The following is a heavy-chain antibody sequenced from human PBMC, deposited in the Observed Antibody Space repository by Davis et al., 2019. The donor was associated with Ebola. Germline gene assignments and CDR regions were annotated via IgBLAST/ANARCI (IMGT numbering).Heavy chain of an antibody. CDR3: ASTYGAGSYWYFEH. J-gene: IGHJ4*02. D-gene: IGHD3-10*01. CDR2: IYYSGST. CDR1: GGSISSSSYY. V-gene: IGHV4-39*07. Sequence: SETLSLTCTVSGGSISSSSYYWGWIRQPPGKGLEWIGSIYYSGSTYYNPSLKSRVTISVDTSKNQFSLKLTSVTAADTAVYYCASTYGAGSYWYFEHWGQGTLITVSS.